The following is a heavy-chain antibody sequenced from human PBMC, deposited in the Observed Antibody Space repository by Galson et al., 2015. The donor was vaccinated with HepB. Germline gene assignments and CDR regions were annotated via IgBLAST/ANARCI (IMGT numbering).Heavy chain of an antibody. V-gene: IGHV3-74*01. Sequence: SLRLSCAVSGFTFSNYWMHWVRQAPGKGPVWVSRINSDGRTTSYADSVKGRFTISRDNAKNTLYLQMNSLRAEDTAVYYCARDNAGSGSIVDYWGQGTLVTVSS. J-gene: IGHJ4*02. CDR1: GFTFSNYW. CDR2: INSDGRTT. D-gene: IGHD6-19*01. CDR3: ARDNAGSGSIVDY.